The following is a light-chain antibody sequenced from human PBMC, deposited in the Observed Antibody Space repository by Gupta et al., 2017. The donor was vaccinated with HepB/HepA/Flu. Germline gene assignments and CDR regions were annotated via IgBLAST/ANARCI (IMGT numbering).Light chain of an antibody. CDR2: AAS. V-gene: IGKV1-39*01. J-gene: IGKJ4*01. Sequence: DIQMTQSPSSLSASVGDRVTITCRASQSISSYLNWYQQKPGKAPKLLIYAASSLQSGVPSRFSGSGSGTDFTLTIIRLQPEDFATYYCQQRYSTPLTFGRGTKVEIK. CDR3: QQRYSTPLT. CDR1: QSISSY.